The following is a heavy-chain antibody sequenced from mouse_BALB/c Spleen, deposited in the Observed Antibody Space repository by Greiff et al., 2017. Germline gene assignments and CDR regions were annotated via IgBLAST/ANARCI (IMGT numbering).Heavy chain of an antibody. V-gene: IGHV5-9-4*01. CDR3: ARRGYDGSSYAMDY. J-gene: IGHJ4*01. CDR1: GFTFSSYA. D-gene: IGHD2-14*01. Sequence: EVQLVESGGGLVKPGGSLKLSCAASGFTFSSYAMSWVRQSPEKRLEWVAEISCGGSYTYYPDTVTGRFTISRDNAKNTLYLEMSSLRSEDTAMYYCARRGYDGSSYAMDYWGQGTSVTVSA. CDR2: ISCGGSYT.